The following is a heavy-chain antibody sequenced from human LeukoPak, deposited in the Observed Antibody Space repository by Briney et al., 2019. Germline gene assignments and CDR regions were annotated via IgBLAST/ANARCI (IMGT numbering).Heavy chain of an antibody. V-gene: IGHV4-59*01. J-gene: IGHJ3*02. CDR3: ARAISGSYSRAFGI. D-gene: IGHD1-26*01. CDR1: GGSISSYY. CDR2: IYYSGST. Sequence: SETLSLTCTVSGGSISSYYWSWIRQPPGKGLEWIGYIYYSGSTNYNPSLKSRVTISVDTSKNQFSLKLSSVTAADTAVYYCARAISGSYSRAFGIWGQGTMVAVSS.